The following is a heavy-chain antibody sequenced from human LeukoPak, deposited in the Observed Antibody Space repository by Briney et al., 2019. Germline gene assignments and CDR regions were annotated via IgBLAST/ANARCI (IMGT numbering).Heavy chain of an antibody. CDR2: ISYDGSNQ. V-gene: IGHV3-30*18. J-gene: IGHJ3*02. D-gene: IGHD3/OR15-3a*01. Sequence: GRCLRLSCAASGFTFSDYGIYWVRQAPGKGLEWVAVISYDGSNQYYADSVKGRLTISRDNSKHTLYLQMNSLRAEDTAVYYCAKLGLADAFDIWGQGTMVTASS. CDR3: AKLGLADAFDI. CDR1: GFTFSDYG.